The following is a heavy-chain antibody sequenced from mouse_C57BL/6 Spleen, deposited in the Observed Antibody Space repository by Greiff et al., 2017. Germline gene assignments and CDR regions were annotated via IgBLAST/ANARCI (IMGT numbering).Heavy chain of an antibody. Sequence: ESGAELVKPGASVKISCKASGYAFSSYWMNWVKQRPGKGLEWIGQIYPGDGDTNYNGKFKGKATLTADKSSSTAYMQLSSLTSEDSAVYFCARFDYDYDSGFDYWGQGTTLTVSS. J-gene: IGHJ2*01. CDR2: IYPGDGDT. CDR1: GYAFSSYW. V-gene: IGHV1-80*01. CDR3: ARFDYDYDSGFDY. D-gene: IGHD2-4*01.